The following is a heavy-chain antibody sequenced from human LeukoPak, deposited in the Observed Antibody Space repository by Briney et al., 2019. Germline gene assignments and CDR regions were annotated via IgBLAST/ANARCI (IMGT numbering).Heavy chain of an antibody. J-gene: IGHJ3*02. CDR3: VKGLSYSYGSGIDAFDI. CDR2: ISSNGGST. Sequence: GGSLRLSCSASGFTFSSYAMHWVRQAPGKGLEYVSAISSNGGSTYYADSVKGRFTISRDNSKNTLYLQMSSLRAEDTAVYYCVKGLSYSYGSGIDAFDIWGQGTMVTVSS. CDR1: GFTFSSYA. D-gene: IGHD3-10*01. V-gene: IGHV3-64D*09.